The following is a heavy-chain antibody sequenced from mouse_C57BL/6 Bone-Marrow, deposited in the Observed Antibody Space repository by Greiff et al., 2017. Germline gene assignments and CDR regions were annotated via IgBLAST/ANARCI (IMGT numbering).Heavy chain of an antibody. CDR3: TRGATVVAVDY. CDR2: IDPETGGT. CDR1: GYTFTDYE. D-gene: IGHD1-1*01. J-gene: IGHJ2*01. Sequence: QVQLKQSGAELVRPGASVTLSCTASGYTFTDYEMHWVKQTPVHGLEWIGAIDPETGGTAYNQKFKGKAILTADKSSSTAYMELRSLTSEDSAVYYCTRGATVVAVDYWGQGTTLTVSS. V-gene: IGHV1-15*01.